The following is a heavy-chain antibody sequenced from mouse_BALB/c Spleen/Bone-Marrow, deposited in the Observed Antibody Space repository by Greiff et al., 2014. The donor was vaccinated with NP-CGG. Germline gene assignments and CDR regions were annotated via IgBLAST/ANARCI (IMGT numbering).Heavy chain of an antibody. CDR2: ISYDGSN. CDR3: AKLLYWYFDA. CDR1: GYSITSGYY. V-gene: IGHV3-6*02. J-gene: IGHJ1*01. Sequence: EVQLQQSGPGLVKPSQSLSLTCSVTGYSITSGYYWNWIRQFPGNNLEWVGYISYDGSNKYNPSLRNRISITRDTSKNQFFLKLNSVTTEDTTTYYCAKLLYWYFDAWGAGTTVTVSS.